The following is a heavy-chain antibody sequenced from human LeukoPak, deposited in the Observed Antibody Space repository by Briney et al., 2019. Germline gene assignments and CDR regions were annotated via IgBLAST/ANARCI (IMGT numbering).Heavy chain of an antibody. D-gene: IGHD3-9*01. CDR2: IIPILGIA. CDR1: GYTFTSYG. J-gene: IGHJ5*02. V-gene: IGHV1-69*04. CDR3: ARGILSIQPHNWFDP. Sequence: GASVKVSCKASGYTFTSYGISWVRQAPGQGLEWMGRIIPILGIANYAQKFQGRVTITADKSTSTAYMELSSLRSEDTAVYYCARGILSIQPHNWFDPWGQGTLVTVSS.